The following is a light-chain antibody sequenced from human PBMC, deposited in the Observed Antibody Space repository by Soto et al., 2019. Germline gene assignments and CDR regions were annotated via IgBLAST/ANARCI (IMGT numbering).Light chain of an antibody. CDR1: QGISSY. CDR3: QQLHSYPIT. Sequence: DIQLTQSPSFLSASVGDRVTITCRASQGISSYLAWYQQKPGKAPKLLIYAASTLQSGVPSSFSGSGSGTEFTLTISSLQPEDFATYYCQQLHSYPITFGQGTRLEIK. V-gene: IGKV1-9*01. CDR2: AAS. J-gene: IGKJ5*01.